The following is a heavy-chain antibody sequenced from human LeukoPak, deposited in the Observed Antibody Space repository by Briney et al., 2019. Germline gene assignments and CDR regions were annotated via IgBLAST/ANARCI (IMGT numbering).Heavy chain of an antibody. D-gene: IGHD3-10*01. CDR1: GGTFDDYG. V-gene: IGHV3-20*04. J-gene: IGHJ4*02. CDR3: AREYYGSGSYYNVGY. CDR2: INWNGGRT. Sequence: PGGSLRFSCAASGGTFDDYGMSWFRHVPGKGLEGVCGINWNGGRTGYADSVKGRFTISRDNAKKSLYVQLNSLRAEDTALYYCAREYYGSGSYYNVGYWGQGTLVTVS.